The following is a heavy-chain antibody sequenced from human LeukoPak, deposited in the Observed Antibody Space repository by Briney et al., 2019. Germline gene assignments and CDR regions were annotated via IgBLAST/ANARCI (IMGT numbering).Heavy chain of an antibody. D-gene: IGHD2-2*01. CDR2: IYTSGST. CDR3: ARDGEDIVVVPAAI. Sequence: SQTLSLTCTVSGGSISSGSYYWSWIRQPAGKGLEWLGRIYTSGSTNYNPSLKSRVTISVDTSKNQFSLKLSSVTAADTAVYYCARDGEDIVVVPAAIWGQGTLVTVSS. J-gene: IGHJ4*02. CDR1: GGSISSGSYY. V-gene: IGHV4-61*02.